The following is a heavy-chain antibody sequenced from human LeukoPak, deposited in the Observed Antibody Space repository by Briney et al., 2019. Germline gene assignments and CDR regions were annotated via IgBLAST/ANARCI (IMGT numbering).Heavy chain of an antibody. V-gene: IGHV4-34*01. CDR1: GESLSKYY. CDR3: ASSVGSTDY. Sequence: SDTLSLTCADYGESLSKYYWTWIRQSPGKGLEWIGEINHRGSTNLNPSLKSRVTLSVDTSKHQFSLKLTSMTAADAAVYYCASSVGSTDYWGQGTLVTVSP. CDR2: INHRGST. J-gene: IGHJ4*02. D-gene: IGHD1-26*01.